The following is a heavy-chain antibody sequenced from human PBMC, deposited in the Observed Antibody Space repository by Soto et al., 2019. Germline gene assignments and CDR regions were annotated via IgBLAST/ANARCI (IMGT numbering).Heavy chain of an antibody. D-gene: IGHD3-10*01. Sequence: GSLRLSCAASGFTFSSYSMNWVRQAPGKGLEWVSYISSSSSTIYYADSVKGRFTISRDNAKNSLYLQMNSLRDEDTAVYYCARVAWFGELLFYYFDYWGQGTLVTVSS. CDR1: GFTFSSYS. CDR3: ARVAWFGELLFYYFDY. V-gene: IGHV3-48*02. CDR2: ISSSSSTI. J-gene: IGHJ4*02.